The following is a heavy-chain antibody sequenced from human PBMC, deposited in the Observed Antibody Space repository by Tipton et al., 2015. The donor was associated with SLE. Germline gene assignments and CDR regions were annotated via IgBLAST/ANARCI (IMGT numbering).Heavy chain of an antibody. CDR2: ISGDNGYA. V-gene: IGHV1-18*01. D-gene: IGHD3-10*02. Sequence: QSGAEVKKPGASVKVSCKTSGYTFASYGISWVRQAPGQGLEWMGWISGDNGYANYAQKLQGRVTMTTDTSTGTGYMELRSLRSDDTAVYYCARSPDDRAPMFAYWGQGTLVTVSS. J-gene: IGHJ4*02. CDR3: ARSPDDRAPMFAY. CDR1: GYTFASYG.